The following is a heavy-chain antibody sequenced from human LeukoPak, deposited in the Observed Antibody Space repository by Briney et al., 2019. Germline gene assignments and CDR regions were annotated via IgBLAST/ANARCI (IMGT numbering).Heavy chain of an antibody. V-gene: IGHV4-39*07. CDR1: GDSISTTSYF. Sequence: PSETLSLTCTVSGDSISTTSYFWAWVRQPPGGGLEWIASIYYSGTTYYKSSLKSRVMISIERSKNHFSLNMNSLTAADTALYYCARVYSSTHNWFDTWGQGIHVTVSS. CDR2: IYYSGTT. J-gene: IGHJ5*02. CDR3: ARVYSSTHNWFDT. D-gene: IGHD2-2*01.